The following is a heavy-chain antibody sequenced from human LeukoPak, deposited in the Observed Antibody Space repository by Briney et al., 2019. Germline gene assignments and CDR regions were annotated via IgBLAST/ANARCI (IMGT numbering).Heavy chain of an antibody. Sequence: GASVKVSCKASGYTFTSYVISWVRQAPGQGVEGMGWISAYNGHTTYAHKFKGRVTMNMDMSTSTVYMELSSLRSEDTAVYYCARDGEYYDSSGYYFDYWGQGTLVTVSS. V-gene: IGHV1-18*01. J-gene: IGHJ4*02. D-gene: IGHD3-22*01. CDR1: GYTFTSYV. CDR3: ARDGEYYDSSGYYFDY. CDR2: ISAYNGHT.